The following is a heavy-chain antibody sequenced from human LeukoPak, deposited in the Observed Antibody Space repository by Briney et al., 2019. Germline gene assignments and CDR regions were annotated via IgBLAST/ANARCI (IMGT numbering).Heavy chain of an antibody. J-gene: IGHJ3*02. CDR3: ARDLGGNAFDI. V-gene: IGHV3-53*01. CDR1: GFTVSSNY. CDR2: IYSGGST. Sequence: GGSLRLSCAASGFTVSSNYLNWVRQAPGKGLEWVSVIYSGGSTYYADSVKGRFTISRDNSKNTLYLQMNSLRAEDTAVYYCARDLGGNAFDIWGRGTMVTVSS.